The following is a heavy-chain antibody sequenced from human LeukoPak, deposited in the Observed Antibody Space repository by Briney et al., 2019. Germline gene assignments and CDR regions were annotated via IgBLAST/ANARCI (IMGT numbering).Heavy chain of an antibody. V-gene: IGHV3-30*02. CDR2: IRYDGSNK. CDR1: GFTFSSYG. D-gene: IGHD3-10*01. CDR3: ARRPYGSGSYYDY. J-gene: IGHJ4*02. Sequence: GGSLRVSCAASGFTFSSYGMRWGRQAPGKGLEWVAFIRYDGSNKYYADSVKGRFTISRDSSKNTLYLQMNSLRAEDTAVYYCARRPYGSGSYYDYWGQGTLVTVSS.